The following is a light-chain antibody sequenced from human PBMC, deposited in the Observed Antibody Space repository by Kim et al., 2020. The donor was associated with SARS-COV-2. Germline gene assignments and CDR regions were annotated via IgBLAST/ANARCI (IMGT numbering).Light chain of an antibody. CDR1: SLRNLY. CDR2: GKN. J-gene: IGLJ3*02. V-gene: IGLV3-19*01. CDR3: NSRDSSGNHWV. Sequence: LGQTVRITCQEDSLRNLYASWNQQKPGQAPVLVIYGKNNRTSGIPDRFSGSSSGNTASLTIPGAQAEDEADYYCNSRDSSGNHWVFGGGPQLTVL.